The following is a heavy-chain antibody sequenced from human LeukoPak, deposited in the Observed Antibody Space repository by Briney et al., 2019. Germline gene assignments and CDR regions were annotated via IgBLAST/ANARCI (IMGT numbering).Heavy chain of an antibody. V-gene: IGHV3-7*03. D-gene: IGHD5-24*01. CDR1: EFTFSTYW. Sequence: SGGSLRLSCAASEFTFSTYWMTWVRQAPGKGLEWVAIIKPDGSEKYYVDSVKGRFTISRDNAENSLFLQMNGLRPEDTAVFYCARGQYTDGLSYWGQGTLVTVSS. CDR3: ARGQYTDGLSY. CDR2: IKPDGSEK. J-gene: IGHJ4*02.